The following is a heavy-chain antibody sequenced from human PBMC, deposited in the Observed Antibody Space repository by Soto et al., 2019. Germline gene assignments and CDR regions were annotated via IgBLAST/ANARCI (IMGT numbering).Heavy chain of an antibody. CDR2: IIPILGIA. D-gene: IGHD2-15*01. V-gene: IGHV1-69*02. Sequence: QVQLVQSGAEVQKPGSSVKVSCKASGGTFSSYTISWVRQAPGQGLEWMGRIIPILGIANYAQKFQGRVTSTADKSTSTAYMELSSLRSEDTAVYYCARVYCSGGSCNFGMDVWGKGTTVTVSS. J-gene: IGHJ6*03. CDR3: ARVYCSGGSCNFGMDV. CDR1: GGTFSSYT.